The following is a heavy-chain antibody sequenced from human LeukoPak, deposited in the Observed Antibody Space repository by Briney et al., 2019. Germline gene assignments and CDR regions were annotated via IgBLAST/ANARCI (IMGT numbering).Heavy chain of an antibody. J-gene: IGHJ3*02. Sequence: PETLSLTCTVSGGSISNSDYYWGWIRQPPGQRLEWIGNIFYNGNTFYSPSLKSRVAISLDTSKNQFSLKLNSITAADTAVYYCARVRAGWSSDAFDKWGQGTMVTVSS. D-gene: IGHD2-15*01. CDR1: GGSISNSDYY. V-gene: IGHV4-39*07. CDR2: IFYNGNT. CDR3: ARVRAGWSSDAFDK.